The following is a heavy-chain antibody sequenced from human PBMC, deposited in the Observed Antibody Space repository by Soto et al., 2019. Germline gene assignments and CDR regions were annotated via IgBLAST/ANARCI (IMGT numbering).Heavy chain of an antibody. CDR1: GFTFSSYS. Sequence: EVQLVESGGGLVKPGGSLRLSCAASGFTFSSYSMNWVRQAPGKGLEWVSSISSSSSYIYYADSVKGRFTISRDNAKNSLYLQMDSLRAEDTAVYYCARYCSSTSCLYYYYGMDVWGQGTMVTVSS. CDR3: ARYCSSTSCLYYYYGMDV. CDR2: ISSSSSYI. D-gene: IGHD2-2*01. J-gene: IGHJ6*02. V-gene: IGHV3-21*01.